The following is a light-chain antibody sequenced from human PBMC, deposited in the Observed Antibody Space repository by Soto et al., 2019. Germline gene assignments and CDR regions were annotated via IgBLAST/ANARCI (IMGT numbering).Light chain of an antibody. CDR2: EVS. CDR3: SSYTSSSTRI. V-gene: IGLV2-14*01. J-gene: IGLJ2*01. CDR1: SSDVGAYNY. Sequence: QSALTQPASVSGSPGQSITISCTGTSSDVGAYNYVSWYQQHPGKAPKVMIFEVSNRPSGVSNRFSGSKSGNTASLTISGLQPEDEADYYCSSYTSSSTRIFGGGTKLTVL.